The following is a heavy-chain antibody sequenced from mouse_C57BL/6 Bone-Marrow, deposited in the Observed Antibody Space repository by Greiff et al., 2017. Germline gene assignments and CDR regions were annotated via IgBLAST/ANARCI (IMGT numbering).Heavy chain of an antibody. CDR2: IDPANGNT. Sequence: EVQLQESVAELVRPGASVKLSCTASGFNINNTYMHWVKQRPEQGLEWIGRIDPANGNTKYAPKFQGKATTTADPSSNTAYLQLSSQTSEDTAIYFCARDFDYWGQGTTLTVSS. CDR1: GFNINNTY. CDR3: ARDFDY. V-gene: IGHV14-3*01. J-gene: IGHJ2*01.